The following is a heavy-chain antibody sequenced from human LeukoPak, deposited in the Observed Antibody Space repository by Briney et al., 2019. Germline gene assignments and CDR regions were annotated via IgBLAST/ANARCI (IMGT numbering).Heavy chain of an antibody. Sequence: GGSLRLSCAASGFIFSNYWMTWVRQAPGKGLEWVATMREDGSETYYVDSVKGRFTFSRDNAKNSLYLQMNSLRAEDTAVYYCARDSGVNWFDPWGQGTLVTVSS. CDR1: GFIFSNYW. V-gene: IGHV3-7*01. CDR2: MREDGSET. D-gene: IGHD3-3*01. J-gene: IGHJ5*02. CDR3: ARDSGVNWFDP.